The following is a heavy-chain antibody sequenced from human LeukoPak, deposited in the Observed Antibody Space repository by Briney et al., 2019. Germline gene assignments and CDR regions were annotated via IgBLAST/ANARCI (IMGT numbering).Heavy chain of an antibody. V-gene: IGHV1-2*02. CDR2: INPNSGVS. Sequence: ASVKVSCKTSGYSFTGYYMQWVRQAPGQGLEWMGWINPNSGVSNYAQKFQGRVTMTTDTSISTAYMELRRLRSDDTAVYYCAKLGGGDAFDIWRQGTMVTVSS. J-gene: IGHJ3*02. D-gene: IGHD3-16*01. CDR3: AKLGGGDAFDI. CDR1: GYSFTGYY.